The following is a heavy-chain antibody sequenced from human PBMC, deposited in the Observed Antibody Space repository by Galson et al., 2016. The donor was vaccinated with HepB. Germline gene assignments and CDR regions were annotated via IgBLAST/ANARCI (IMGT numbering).Heavy chain of an antibody. Sequence: SETLSLTCTVSGGSISTYSWSWIRQPPGKGLEWIGYISDSGSTNYNPSLQSRVTISVDTSKNQFSLKLSSVTAADTAVYYCARGTYYYDSSGYPRRGFDAFDIWGQGTMVTVSS. D-gene: IGHD3-22*01. V-gene: IGHV4-59*01. CDR3: ARGTYYYDSSGYPRRGFDAFDI. CDR1: GGSISTYS. J-gene: IGHJ3*02. CDR2: ISDSGST.